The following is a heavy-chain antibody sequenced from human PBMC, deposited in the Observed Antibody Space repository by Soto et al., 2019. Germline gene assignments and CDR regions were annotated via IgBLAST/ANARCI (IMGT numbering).Heavy chain of an antibody. CDR3: ARWDLPQPASDI. CDR2: ISSSSSTI. V-gene: IGHV3-48*01. CDR1: GFTFSSYS. Sequence: EVQLVESGGDLVQPGGSLRLSCAASGFTFSSYSMSWVRQAPGKGLEWVSYISSSSSTIFYADSVKGRFTISRDDDKNSPYLQMNTLRAEDKAVYYCARWDLPQPASDIWGQGTMVTVSS. D-gene: IGHD1-26*01. J-gene: IGHJ3*02.